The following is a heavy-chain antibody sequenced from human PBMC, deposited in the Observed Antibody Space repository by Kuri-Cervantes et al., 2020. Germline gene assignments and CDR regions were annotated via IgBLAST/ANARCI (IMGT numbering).Heavy chain of an antibody. J-gene: IGHJ4*02. D-gene: IGHD2-2*01. CDR3: AREGTRYCSSTSCYAGGVHFDY. V-gene: IGHV3-33*01. CDR2: IRYDESKE. Sequence: LSLTCAASGFTFNNYNMYWVRQAPGKGLEWVAGIRYDESKEYHADSVKGRFTISRDNSKNTLYLQMNSLRPEDTAVYYCAREGTRYCSSTSCYAGGVHFDYWGQGTLVTVSS. CDR1: GFTFNNYN.